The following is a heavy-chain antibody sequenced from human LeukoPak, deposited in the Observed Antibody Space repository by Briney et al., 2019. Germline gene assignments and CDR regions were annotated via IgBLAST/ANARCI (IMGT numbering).Heavy chain of an antibody. J-gene: IGHJ4*02. Sequence: GGSLRLSCAASGFTFDDYAMHWVRQAPGKGLEWVSLISGDGGSTYYADSVKGRFTISRDNSKNSLYLQMNSLRTEDTALYYCTKVIGILTGKIPYYWGEGNLVTVSS. V-gene: IGHV3-43*02. D-gene: IGHD3-9*01. CDR3: TKVIGILTGKIPYY. CDR1: GFTFDDYA. CDR2: ISGDGGST.